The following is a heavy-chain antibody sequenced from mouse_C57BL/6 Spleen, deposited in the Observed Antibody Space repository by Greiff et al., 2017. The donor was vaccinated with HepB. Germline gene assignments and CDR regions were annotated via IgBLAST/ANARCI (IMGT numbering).Heavy chain of an antibody. D-gene: IGHD1-1*01. CDR3: ARNYGTVVAWYFDV. CDR2: IWSGGST. V-gene: IGHV2-2*01. J-gene: IGHJ1*03. Sequence: VKLQQSGPGLVQPSQSLSITCTVSGFSLTSYGVHWVRQSPGKGLEWLGVIWSGGSTDYNAAFISRLSISTDNSKSQVFFKMNSLQADDTAIYYCARNYGTVVAWYFDVWGTGTTVTVSS. CDR1: GFSLTSYG.